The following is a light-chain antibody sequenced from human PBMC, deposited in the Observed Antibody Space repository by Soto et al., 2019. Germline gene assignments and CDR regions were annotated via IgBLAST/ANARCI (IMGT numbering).Light chain of an antibody. CDR2: GAS. V-gene: IGKV3-15*01. Sequence: EIVMTQSPATLSGSPGERVTLSCRASQSVGINLAWYQQKPGQAPRLLIHGASTRAPGIPDRFSGSGSGTEFTLTISGLQSEDYATYYCLQSNFFPWTFGQGTRVDIK. CDR1: QSVGIN. CDR3: LQSNFFPWT. J-gene: IGKJ1*01.